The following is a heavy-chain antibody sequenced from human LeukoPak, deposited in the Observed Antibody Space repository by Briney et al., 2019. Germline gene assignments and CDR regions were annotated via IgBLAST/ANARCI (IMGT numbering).Heavy chain of an antibody. D-gene: IGHD1-26*01. J-gene: IGHJ4*02. V-gene: IGHV3-23*01. CDR2: ISGSGGST. CDR1: GFTFSSYA. CDR3: AKDQGIVGATPYFDY. Sequence: PGGSLRLSCAASGFTFSSYAMSWARQAPGKGLEWVSAISGSGGSTYYADSVKGLFTISRDNYKNMLYLQMNSLRAEDTAVYYCAKDQGIVGATPYFDYWGQGTLVTVSS.